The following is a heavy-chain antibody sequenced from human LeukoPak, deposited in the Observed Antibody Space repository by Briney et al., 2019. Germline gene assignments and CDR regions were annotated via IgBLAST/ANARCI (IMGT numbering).Heavy chain of an antibody. D-gene: IGHD3-22*01. J-gene: IGHJ4*02. Sequence: GGSLRLSCAASGFTFSSYDMHWVRQATGKGLEWVSAIGTAGDTYYPGSVKGRFTISRENAKNSLYLQMNSLRAGDTAVYYCARVQYYYDSSGYDYWGQGTLVTASS. CDR2: IGTAGDT. CDR1: GFTFSSYD. CDR3: ARVQYYYDSSGYDY. V-gene: IGHV3-13*01.